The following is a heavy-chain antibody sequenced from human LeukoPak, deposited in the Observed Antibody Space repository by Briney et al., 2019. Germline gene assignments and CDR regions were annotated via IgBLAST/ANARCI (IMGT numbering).Heavy chain of an antibody. Sequence: PGGSLRLSCAASGFTFSSYWMNWARQAPGKGLEWVANIKPDGSAKYCVDSVKGRFTISRDNAKNSLYLQMNSLRVEDTAVYYCARGPGFLTDYWGQGTLVTVSS. CDR2: IKPDGSAK. CDR1: GFTFSSYW. CDR3: ARGPGFLTDY. D-gene: IGHD3-3*01. J-gene: IGHJ4*02. V-gene: IGHV3-7*01.